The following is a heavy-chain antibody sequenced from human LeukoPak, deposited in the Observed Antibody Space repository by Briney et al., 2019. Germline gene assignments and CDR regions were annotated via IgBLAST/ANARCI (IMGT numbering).Heavy chain of an antibody. Sequence: SQTLSLTCTVSGGSISSGSYYWSWIRQPAGKGLEWIGRIYTSGSPNYNPSLKSRVTISVDTSKNQFSLKLSSVTAADTAVYYCASALGATFDYWGQGTRVTVSS. J-gene: IGHJ4*02. CDR3: ASALGATFDY. V-gene: IGHV4-61*02. CDR2: IYTSGSP. D-gene: IGHD1-26*01. CDR1: GGSISSGSYY.